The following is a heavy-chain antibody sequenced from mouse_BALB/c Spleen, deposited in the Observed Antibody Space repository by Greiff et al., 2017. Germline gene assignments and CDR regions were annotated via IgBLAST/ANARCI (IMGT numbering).Heavy chain of an antibody. D-gene: IGHD2-14*01. J-gene: IGHJ4*01. CDR2: IWTGGGT. CDR1: GFSLTSYD. CDR3: VRDLSYYRYDDAMDY. Sequence: VQLVESGPGLVAPSQSLSITCTVSGFSLTSYDISWIRQPPGKGLEWLGVIWTGGGTNYNSAFMSRLSISKDNSKSQVFLKMNSLQTDDTAIYYCVRDLSYYRYDDAMDYWGQGTSVTVSS. V-gene: IGHV2-9-2*01.